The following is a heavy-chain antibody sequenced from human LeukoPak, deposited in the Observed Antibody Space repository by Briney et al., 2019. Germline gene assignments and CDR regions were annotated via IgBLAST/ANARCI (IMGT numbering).Heavy chain of an antibody. CDR3: AREGVTFIVGAIDY. Sequence: SETLSLTCTVSGGSISSSSYYWGWIRQPPGKGLEWIGSIYYSGSTYYNPSLKSRVTISVDTSKNQFSLKLSSVTAADTAVYYCAREGVTFIVGAIDYWGQGTLVTVSS. CDR2: IYYSGST. CDR1: GGSISSSSYY. J-gene: IGHJ4*02. D-gene: IGHD1-26*01. V-gene: IGHV4-39*07.